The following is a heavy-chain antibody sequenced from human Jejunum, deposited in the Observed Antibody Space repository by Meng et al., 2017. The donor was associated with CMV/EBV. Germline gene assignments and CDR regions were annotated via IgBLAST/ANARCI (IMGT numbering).Heavy chain of an antibody. Sequence: GFTFSNYEMNWVRQGPGKGLEWLAYISATSSTMYYADSVKGRFTISRDNSKNTVYLQMNSLRGEDTAKYYCARDRPKATRPYGMDVWGQGTTVTVSS. CDR1: GFTFSNYE. V-gene: IGHV3-48*03. J-gene: IGHJ6*02. CDR3: ARDRPKATRPYGMDV. CDR2: ISATSSTM. D-gene: IGHD1-1*01.